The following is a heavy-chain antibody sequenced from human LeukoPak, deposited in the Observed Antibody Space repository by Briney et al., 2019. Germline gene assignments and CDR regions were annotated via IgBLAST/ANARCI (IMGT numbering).Heavy chain of an antibody. CDR2: ISGSGGST. D-gene: IGHD3-22*01. J-gene: IGHJ4*02. CDR1: GFTFSSYA. CDR3: AKGGYYDSSGYYPFDY. V-gene: IGHV3-23*01. Sequence: GGSLRLSCAASGFTFSSYAMSWVRQAPGEGLEWVSAISGSGGSTYYADSVKGRFTISRDNSKNTLYLQMNSLRAEDTAVYYGAKGGYYDSSGYYPFDYWGQGTLVTVSS.